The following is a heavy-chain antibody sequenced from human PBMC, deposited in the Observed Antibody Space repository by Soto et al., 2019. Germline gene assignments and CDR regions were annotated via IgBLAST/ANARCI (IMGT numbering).Heavy chain of an antibody. J-gene: IGHJ4*02. CDR2: IIPIFGTP. Sequence: QVQLVQSGPEVKEPGSSVKLTCKASGGIFNTYASSWLRQAPGQGLEWMGGIIPIFGTPNYAQRFQGRVPITTVESTSTAYMELSRLRSDDTAVYYCARDQDYYGSGNYNNRTDFWGQGTLVSVSS. V-gene: IGHV1-69*01. CDR3: ARDQDYYGSGNYNNRTDF. CDR1: GGIFNTYA. D-gene: IGHD3-10*01.